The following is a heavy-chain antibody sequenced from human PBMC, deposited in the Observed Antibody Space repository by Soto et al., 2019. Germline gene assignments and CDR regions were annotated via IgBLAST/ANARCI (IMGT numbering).Heavy chain of an antibody. D-gene: IGHD2-15*01. V-gene: IGHV3-23*01. CDR2: ISGSGGST. CDR3: AKDVVGYCSGGSCSEKYNWFDP. CDR1: GFTFSSYA. J-gene: IGHJ5*02. Sequence: GSLRLSCAASGFTFSSYAMSWVCQAPGKGLEWVSAISGSGGSTYYADSVKGRFTISRDNSKNTLYLQMNSLRAEDTAVYYCAKDVVGYCSGGSCSEKYNWFDPWGQGTLVTVSS.